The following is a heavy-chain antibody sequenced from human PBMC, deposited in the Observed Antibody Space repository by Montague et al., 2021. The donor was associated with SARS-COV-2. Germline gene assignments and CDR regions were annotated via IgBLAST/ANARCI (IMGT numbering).Heavy chain of an antibody. CDR1: GESLSGFS. Sequence: SETLSLTYAVYGESLSGFSWNWVRQPPGKGLEWIGEVNHSGGTKYSAALKSRVTISVDASKNQFSLKLTSVTAPDTAVYYCVRLGEGVVTPPVLGPGPYYYYYYMDVWGQGTTVTVSS. V-gene: IGHV4-34*01. CDR2: VNHSGGT. J-gene: IGHJ6*02. D-gene: IGHD3-16*01. CDR3: VRLGEGVVTPPVLGPGPYYYYYYMDV.